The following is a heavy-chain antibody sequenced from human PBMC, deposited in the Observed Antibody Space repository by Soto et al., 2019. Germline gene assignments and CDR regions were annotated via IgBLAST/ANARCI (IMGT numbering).Heavy chain of an antibody. J-gene: IGHJ6*01. CDR1: GFTFSSYG. V-gene: IGHV3-30*18. D-gene: IGHD5-18*01. Sequence: PRGSVGLSCAASGFTFSSYGMHWVRQAPGKGLEWVAVISYDGSNKYYADSVKGRFTISRDNSKNTLYLQMNSLRAEDTAVYYCDKTIPPWPFYY. CDR3: DKTIPPWPFYY. CDR2: ISYDGSNK.